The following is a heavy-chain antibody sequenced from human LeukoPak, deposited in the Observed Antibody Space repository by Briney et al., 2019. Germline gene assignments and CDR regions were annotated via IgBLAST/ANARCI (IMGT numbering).Heavy chain of an antibody. Sequence: SETLSLTCTVSGGSISSGGYYWSWIRQHPGRGLEWLGYIYYSGSTYYNPSLKSRVTISVDTSKNQFSLKLSSVTAADTAVYYCARGDSIAAAGQAFDIWGQGTMVTVSS. CDR3: ARGDSIAAAGQAFDI. CDR2: IYYSGST. J-gene: IGHJ3*02. V-gene: IGHV4-31*03. D-gene: IGHD6-13*01. CDR1: GGSISSGGYY.